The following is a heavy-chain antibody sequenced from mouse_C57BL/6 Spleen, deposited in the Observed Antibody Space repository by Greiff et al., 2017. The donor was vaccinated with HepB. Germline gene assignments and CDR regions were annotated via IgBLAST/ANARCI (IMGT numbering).Heavy chain of an antibody. CDR2: ISYDGSN. CDR3: ARGDFYYGNYGWFAY. J-gene: IGHJ3*01. V-gene: IGHV3-6*01. D-gene: IGHD2-1*01. CDR1: GYSITSGYY. Sequence: EVKLVESGPGLVKPSQSLSLTCSVTGYSITSGYYWNWIRQFPGNKLEWMGYISYDGSNNYNPSLKNRISITRDTSKNQFFLKLNSVTTEDTATYYCARGDFYYGNYGWFAYWGQGTLVTVSA.